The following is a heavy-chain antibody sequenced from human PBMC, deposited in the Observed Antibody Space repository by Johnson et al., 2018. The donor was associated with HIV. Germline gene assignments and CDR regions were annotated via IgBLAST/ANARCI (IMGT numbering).Heavy chain of an antibody. CDR1: GFTFSSYG. CDR3: AKGLRPDGSGASDAFDI. CDR2: IRYDGSNK. J-gene: IGHJ3*02. Sequence: QVQLVESGGGVVQPGGSLRLSCAASGFTFSSYGMHWVRQAPGKGLEWVAFIRYDGSNKYYADSVKGRFTISRDNSKNTLYLQMNSLRAEDTAVYYCAKGLRPDGSGASDAFDIWGQGTMVTVSS. V-gene: IGHV3-30*02. D-gene: IGHD3-10*01.